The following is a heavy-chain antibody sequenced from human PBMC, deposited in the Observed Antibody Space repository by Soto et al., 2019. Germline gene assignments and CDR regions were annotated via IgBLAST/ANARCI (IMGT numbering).Heavy chain of an antibody. V-gene: IGHV4-59*01. Sequence: QSQTLSLTCTVSGGSISSYYWSWIRQPPGKGLEWIGYIYYSGSTNYNPSLKSRVTISVDTSKNQFSLKLSSVTAADTAVYYCARDGARTDTAMVKNSEDWYFDLWGRGTLVTVSS. CDR2: IYYSGST. CDR1: GGSISSYY. CDR3: ARDGARTDTAMVKNSEDWYFDL. J-gene: IGHJ2*01. D-gene: IGHD5-18*01.